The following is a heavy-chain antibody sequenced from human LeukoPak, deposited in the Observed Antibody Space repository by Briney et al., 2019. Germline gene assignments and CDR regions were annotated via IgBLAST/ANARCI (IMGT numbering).Heavy chain of an antibody. CDR1: GDTFTGYY. Sequence: ASVKVSCKASGDTFTGYYMHWLRQATGQGLEWMGWMNPNSGNTGYAQKFQGRVTMTRNTSISTAYMELSSLRSEDTAVYYCARAACSSTSCYWSDYWGQGTLVTVSS. J-gene: IGHJ4*02. D-gene: IGHD2-2*01. CDR2: MNPNSGNT. V-gene: IGHV1-8*02. CDR3: ARAACSSTSCYWSDY.